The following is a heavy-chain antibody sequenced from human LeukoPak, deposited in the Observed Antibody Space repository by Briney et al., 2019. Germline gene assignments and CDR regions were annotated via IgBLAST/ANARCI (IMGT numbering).Heavy chain of an antibody. CDR2: INQDGSEK. J-gene: IGHJ4*02. V-gene: IGHV3-7*01. CDR3: ARRDGYNTFYFEY. CDR1: GFTFSSYA. Sequence: GGSLRLSCAASGFTFSSYAMHWVRQAPGKGLEWVANINQDGSEKYYVDSVKGRFTISRDNAKNSLHLQMNSLRAEDTAVYYCARRDGYNTFYFEYWGQGTLVTVSS. D-gene: IGHD5-24*01.